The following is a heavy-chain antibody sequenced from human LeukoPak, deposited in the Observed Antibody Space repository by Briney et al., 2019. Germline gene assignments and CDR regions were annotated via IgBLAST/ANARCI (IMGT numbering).Heavy chain of an antibody. V-gene: IGHV3-66*02. Sequence: GGSLRLSCTASGFTISSHDMNWVRQTTGKGLEWVAVFERGGDSHLADSVKGRFTVSRDNSKNTLYLQMSSLRAEDTALYYCIKDLSGTWAFDIWGQGAMVTVSS. CDR1: GFTISSHD. J-gene: IGHJ3*02. CDR3: IKDLSGTWAFDI. CDR2: FERGGDS. D-gene: IGHD1-26*01.